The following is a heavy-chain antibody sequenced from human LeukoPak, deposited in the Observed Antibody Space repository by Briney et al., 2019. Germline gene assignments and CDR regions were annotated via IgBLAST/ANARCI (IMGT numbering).Heavy chain of an antibody. J-gene: IGHJ6*03. Sequence: AASVKVSCKASGGTFSSYAISWVRQAPGQGLEWMGGIIPIFGTANYAQKFQGRVTITTDESTSTAYMELSSLRSEDTAVYYCARGAYGSGSSPFSYYYYMDVWGKGTTDTVSS. CDR2: IIPIFGTA. CDR3: ARGAYGSGSSPFSYYYYMDV. D-gene: IGHD3-10*01. V-gene: IGHV1-69*05. CDR1: GGTFSSYA.